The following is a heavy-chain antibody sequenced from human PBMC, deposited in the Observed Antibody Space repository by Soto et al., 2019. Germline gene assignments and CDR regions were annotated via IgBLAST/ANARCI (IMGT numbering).Heavy chain of an antibody. CDR1: GYTFTSYG. CDR2: ISPLKGRT. CDR3: SMDYGDLPEYFTH. J-gene: IGHJ1*01. Sequence: QVQLVQSGPELKRPGASMKVSCKASGYTFTSYGISWVRQAPGQGLEWMAWISPLKGRTQYSQKAQGRVTLSTDTSSTTAYMEMTTLRVDDTSVYYCSMDYGDLPEYFTHWGQGTLFTVS. V-gene: IGHV1-18*04. D-gene: IGHD4-17*01.